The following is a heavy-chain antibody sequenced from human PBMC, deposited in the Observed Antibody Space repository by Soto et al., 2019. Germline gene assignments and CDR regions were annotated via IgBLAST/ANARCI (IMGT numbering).Heavy chain of an antibody. D-gene: IGHD3-9*01. CDR1: GFTFSSYA. CDR3: AKTRNILTGYYKAVDY. V-gene: IGHV3-23*01. CDR2: ISGSGGST. Sequence: GGSLRLSCAASGFTFSSYAMSWVRQAPGKGLEWVSAISGSGGSTYYADSVKGRFTISRDNSKNTLYLQMNSLRAEDTAVYYCAKTRNILTGYYKAVDYWGQGTLVTVSS. J-gene: IGHJ4*02.